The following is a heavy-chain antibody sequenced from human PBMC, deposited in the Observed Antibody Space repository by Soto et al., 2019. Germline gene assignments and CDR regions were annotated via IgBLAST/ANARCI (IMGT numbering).Heavy chain of an antibody. CDR2: ISGSGGST. V-gene: IGHV3-23*01. CDR3: AKLVYSYGLVY. CDR1: GFTFSSYA. D-gene: IGHD5-18*01. J-gene: IGHJ4*02. Sequence: GGSLRLSCAASGFTFSSYAMSWVRQAPGKGLEWVSAISGSGGSTYYADFVKGRFTISRDNSKNTLYLQMNSLRAEDTAVYYCAKLVYSYGLVYWGQGTLVTVSS.